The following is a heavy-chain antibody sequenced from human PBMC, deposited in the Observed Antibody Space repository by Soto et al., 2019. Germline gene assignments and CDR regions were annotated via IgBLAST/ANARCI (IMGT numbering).Heavy chain of an antibody. Sequence: SETLSLTCTVSGGSLNSYYWTWIRQSPGKGLKWIGYVSSTGSTNYNPSIKSRLNMSLDTSTNEVSLSLTSVTAADAVVYFCARFSPPRKSYDSNPGWFDPWGQGIMVT. J-gene: IGHJ5*02. CDR1: GGSLNSYY. D-gene: IGHD3-22*01. CDR3: ARFSPPRKSYDSNPGWFDP. V-gene: IGHV4-59*01. CDR2: VSSTGST.